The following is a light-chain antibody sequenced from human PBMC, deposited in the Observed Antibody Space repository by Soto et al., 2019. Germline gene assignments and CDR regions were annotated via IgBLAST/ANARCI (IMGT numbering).Light chain of an antibody. J-gene: IGKJ4*01. Sequence: EIVLTQSPGTLSLSPGERATLSCRASQSVSSSYLAWYRQKPGQAPRLLIYGASSRATGIPDGFSGSGSGTDFTLTISRLEPEDFAVYYCQQYGSSPTFGGGTKVDIK. CDR1: QSVSSSY. V-gene: IGKV3-20*01. CDR2: GAS. CDR3: QQYGSSPT.